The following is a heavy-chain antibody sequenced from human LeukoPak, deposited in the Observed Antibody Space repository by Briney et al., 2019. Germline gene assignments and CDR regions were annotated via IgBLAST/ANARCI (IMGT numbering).Heavy chain of an antibody. J-gene: IGHJ5*02. CDR2: ISSSGSTI. V-gene: IGHV3-48*03. D-gene: IGHD3-10*01. CDR1: GFTFSSYE. Sequence: GGSLRLSCEASGFTFSSYEMNWVRQAPGKGLEWVSYISSSGSTIYYADSVKGRFTISRDNAKNSLYLQMNSLRAEDTAVYYCARDSNPLLWLGELLSRWFDPWGQGTLVTVSS. CDR3: ARDSNPLLWLGELLSRWFDP.